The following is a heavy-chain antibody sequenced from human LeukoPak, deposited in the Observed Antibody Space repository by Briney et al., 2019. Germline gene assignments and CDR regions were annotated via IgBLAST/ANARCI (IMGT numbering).Heavy chain of an antibody. CDR3: AAGGLTAERHAFEI. V-gene: IGHV3-53*01. J-gene: IGHJ3*02. Sequence: GGSLRLSCLASGFTVSSTDMTWVRQTPGKGLDGVSFMYRAGNIYYADSVRGRFNMSRDISQKVVYLEINNLRAEDTAVYYCAAGGLTAERHAFEIWGHGTVVTVSS. D-gene: IGHD2-21*02. CDR2: MYRAGNI. CDR1: GFTVSSTD.